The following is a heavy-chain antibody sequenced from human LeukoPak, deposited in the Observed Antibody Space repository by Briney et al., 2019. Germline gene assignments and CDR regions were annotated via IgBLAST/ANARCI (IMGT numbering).Heavy chain of an antibody. CDR1: GYSISSGYY. CDR3: ARDYPRWFGELLDY. J-gene: IGHJ4*02. V-gene: IGHV4-38-2*02. Sequence: KTSETLSLTCTVSGYSISSGYYWGWLRQPPGKGLEWIGSIYHGGSTYYNPSLKSRVTISVDTSKNQFSLKLSSVTAADTAVYYCARDYPRWFGELLDYWGQGTLVTVSS. CDR2: IYHGGST. D-gene: IGHD3-10*01.